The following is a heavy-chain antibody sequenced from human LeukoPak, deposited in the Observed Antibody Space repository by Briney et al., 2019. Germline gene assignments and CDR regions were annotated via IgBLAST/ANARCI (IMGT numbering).Heavy chain of an antibody. Sequence: GGSLRLSCAASGFTFSSYGMHWVRQAPGKGLEWVAVISYDGSNKYYADSVKGRFTISRDNSKNTLYPQMNSLRAEDTAVYYCAKVAHYGTYYFDYWGQGTLVTVSS. V-gene: IGHV3-30*18. CDR1: GFTFSSYG. CDR2: ISYDGSNK. CDR3: AKVAHYGTYYFDY. J-gene: IGHJ4*02. D-gene: IGHD3-16*01.